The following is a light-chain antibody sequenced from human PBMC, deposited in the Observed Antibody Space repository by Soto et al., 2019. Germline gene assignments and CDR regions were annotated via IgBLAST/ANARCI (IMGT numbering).Light chain of an antibody. Sequence: QSVLTQPRSVSGSPGQSVTISCTGTISDVGGYNYVSWYQHLPGKAPKLMIYDVSERPSGVPDRFSGTKSGNTASLTISGLQAEDEADYYCCSYAGTYTVIFGGGTKLTVL. CDR3: CSYAGTYTVI. CDR1: ISDVGGYNY. CDR2: DVS. J-gene: IGLJ2*01. V-gene: IGLV2-11*01.